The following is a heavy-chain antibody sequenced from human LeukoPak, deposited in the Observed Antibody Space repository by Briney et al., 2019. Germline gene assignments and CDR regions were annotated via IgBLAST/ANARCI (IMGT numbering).Heavy chain of an antibody. Sequence: PGRSLRLSCAASGFTFSSYGMPWVRQAPGKGLEWVAVISYDGSNKYYADSVKGRFTISRDNSKNTLYQQMNSLRAEDTAVYYCAKQAEGSYYDYWGQGTLVTVSS. V-gene: IGHV3-30*18. J-gene: IGHJ4*02. D-gene: IGHD1-26*01. CDR3: AKQAEGSYYDY. CDR1: GFTFSSYG. CDR2: ISYDGSNK.